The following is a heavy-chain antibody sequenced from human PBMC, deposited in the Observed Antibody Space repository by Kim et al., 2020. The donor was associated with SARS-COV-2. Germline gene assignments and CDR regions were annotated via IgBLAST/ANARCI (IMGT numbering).Heavy chain of an antibody. CDR2: IIPIFGTA. Sequence: SVKVSCKASGGTFSSYAISWVRQAPGQGLEWMGGIIPIFGTANYAQKFQGRVTITADESTSTAYMELSSLRSEDTAVYYCARRTGTTVAFDIWGQGTMVTVSS. CDR1: GGTFSSYA. V-gene: IGHV1-69*13. CDR3: ARRTGTTVAFDI. J-gene: IGHJ3*02. D-gene: IGHD1-1*01.